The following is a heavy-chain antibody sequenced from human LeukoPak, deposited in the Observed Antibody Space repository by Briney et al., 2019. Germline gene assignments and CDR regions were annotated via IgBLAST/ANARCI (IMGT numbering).Heavy chain of an antibody. Sequence: SETLSLTCTVSGGSISSYYRSWIRQPPGKGLEWIGYIYYSGSTNYNPSLKSRITISVDTSKNQFSLKLSSVTAADTAVYYCARANPDISIGGDGFDIWGQGTMVTVSS. CDR1: GGSISSYY. J-gene: IGHJ3*02. CDR2: IYYSGST. D-gene: IGHD3-9*01. V-gene: IGHV4-59*01. CDR3: ARANPDISIGGDGFDI.